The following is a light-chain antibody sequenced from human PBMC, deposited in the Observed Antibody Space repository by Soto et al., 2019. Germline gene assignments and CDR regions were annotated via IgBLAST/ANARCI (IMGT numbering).Light chain of an antibody. J-gene: IGKJ1*01. CDR1: QSISSTH. Sequence: EIVLSKSPDTLSLSPGERATLSCRASQSISSTHLVWYQQKPGQAPSLLIYDASNRATGIPARFSGSGSGTDFTLTISSLEPEDFAVYYCQQRSNWPPTFGQGTKVDIK. V-gene: IGKV3-11*01. CDR2: DAS. CDR3: QQRSNWPPT.